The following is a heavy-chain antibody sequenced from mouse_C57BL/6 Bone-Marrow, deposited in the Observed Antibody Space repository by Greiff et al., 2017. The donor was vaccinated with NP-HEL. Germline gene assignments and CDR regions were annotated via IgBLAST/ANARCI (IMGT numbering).Heavy chain of an antibody. CDR2: IWGDGGT. Sequence: VQLQQSGPGLVAPSQSLSITCTVSGFSLTSYGVSWVRQPPGKGLEWLGVIWGDGGTNYHSALISRLSISKDNSKSQVFLKLNSLQTDDTATYYCAKGGTGLRQNAMDYWGQGTSVTVSS. CDR1: GFSLTSYG. V-gene: IGHV2-3*01. J-gene: IGHJ4*01. D-gene: IGHD2-2*01. CDR3: AKGGTGLRQNAMDY.